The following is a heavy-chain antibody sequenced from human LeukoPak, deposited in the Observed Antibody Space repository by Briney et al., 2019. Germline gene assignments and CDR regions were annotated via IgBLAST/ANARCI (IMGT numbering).Heavy chain of an antibody. J-gene: IGHJ6*02. CDR1: GFTFSSYE. D-gene: IGHD3-10*01. CDR2: ISSSGSTI. V-gene: IGHV3-48*03. CDR3: ASFNYGSGSYLYYYYGMDV. Sequence: GGSLRLSCAASGFTFSSYEMNWVRQAPGKGLEWVSYISSSGSTIYYADSVKGRFTISRDNAKNSLYLQMNSLRAEDTAVYYCASFNYGSGSYLYYYYGMDVWGQGTTVTVSS.